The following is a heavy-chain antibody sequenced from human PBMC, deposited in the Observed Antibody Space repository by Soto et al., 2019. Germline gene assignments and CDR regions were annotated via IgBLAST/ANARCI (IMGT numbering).Heavy chain of an antibody. Sequence: ASVKVSCKASGYTFTSYYMHWVRQAPGQRLEWMGWINAGNGNTKYSQKFQGRVTITRDTSASTAYMELSSLRSEDTAVYYCARTMVRGVMCFDYWGQGTLVTVSS. J-gene: IGHJ4*02. V-gene: IGHV1-3*01. CDR2: INAGNGNT. CDR1: GYTFTSYY. D-gene: IGHD3-10*01. CDR3: ARTMVRGVMCFDY.